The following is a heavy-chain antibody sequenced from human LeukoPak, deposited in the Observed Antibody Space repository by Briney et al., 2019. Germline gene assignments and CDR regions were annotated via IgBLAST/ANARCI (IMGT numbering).Heavy chain of an antibody. CDR2: ISGSRITT. J-gene: IGHJ3*02. V-gene: IGHV3-48*04. CDR1: GFTFSSYA. CDR3: ARDRDPGYNDSSGYRRVNAFDI. Sequence: PGGSLRLSCAASGFTFSSYAMSWVRQPPGKGLEWVSHISGSRITTYYADSVKGRFTISRDNAKNSLYLQMNSLRAEDTAVYYCARDRDPGYNDSSGYRRVNAFDIWGQGTMVTVSS. D-gene: IGHD3-22*01.